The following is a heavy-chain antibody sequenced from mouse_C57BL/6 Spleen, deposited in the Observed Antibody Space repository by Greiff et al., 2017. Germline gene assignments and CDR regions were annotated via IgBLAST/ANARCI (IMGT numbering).Heavy chain of an antibody. CDR3: ARPGYDGYYFDY. CDR2: ISSGGSYT. Sequence: EVMLVESGGDLVKPGGSLKLSCAASGFTFSSYGMSWVRQTPDKGLEWVATISSGGSYTYYPDSVKGRFTISRDNANNTLYLQMSSLKSEDTAMYYCARPGYDGYYFDYWGQGTTLTVSS. J-gene: IGHJ2*01. V-gene: IGHV5-6*02. D-gene: IGHD2-3*01. CDR1: GFTFSSYG.